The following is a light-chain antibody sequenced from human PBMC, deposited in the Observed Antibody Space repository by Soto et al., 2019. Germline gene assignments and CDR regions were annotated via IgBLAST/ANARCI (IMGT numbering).Light chain of an antibody. J-gene: IGLJ3*02. V-gene: IGLV4-60*03. CDR2: LEGSGSY. Sequence: QSVLTQSSSASASLGSSVKLTCTLSSGHSSYIIAWHQQQPGKAPRYLMKLEGSGSYNKGSGVPDRFSGSSSGADRYLTISNLPSEDEADYYCETWDSNTWVFGGGTKVTVL. CDR1: SGHSSYI. CDR3: ETWDSNTWV.